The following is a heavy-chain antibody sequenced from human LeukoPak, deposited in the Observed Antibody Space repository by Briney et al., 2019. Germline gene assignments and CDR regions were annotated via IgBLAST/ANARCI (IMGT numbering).Heavy chain of an antibody. CDR2: IIPIFRTA. J-gene: IGHJ5*02. Sequence: SVKVSCKASGGTFSSYAISGVRQAPGQGLDWMGRIIPIFRTANYAHKFQDRVTITTDESTSTGYMELSSLRSDDTAVYYCAREGDGYNLTWGQGTLVPVSS. CDR1: GGTFSSYA. V-gene: IGHV1-69*05. CDR3: AREGDGYNLT. D-gene: IGHD5-24*01.